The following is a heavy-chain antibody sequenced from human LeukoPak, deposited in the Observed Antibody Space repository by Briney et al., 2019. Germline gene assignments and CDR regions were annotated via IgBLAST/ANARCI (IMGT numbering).Heavy chain of an antibody. D-gene: IGHD1-14*01. CDR3: ARGNNRYENDY. J-gene: IGHJ4*02. Sequence: GGSLRLSCAASGFTFSDYYLTWIRQAPGKGLEWLSYISSSGSTIYYADSVKGRFTISRDNAKNSLYLQMNSLRAEDTAVYYCARGNNRYENDYWGQGTLVTVSS. V-gene: IGHV3-11*01. CDR2: ISSSGSTI. CDR1: GFTFSDYY.